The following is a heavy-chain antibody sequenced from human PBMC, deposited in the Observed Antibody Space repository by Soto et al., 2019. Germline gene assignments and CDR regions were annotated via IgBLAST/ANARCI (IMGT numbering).Heavy chain of an antibody. CDR2: ISYDGSKT. CDR3: ARGVVGVGAINY. Sequence: QVQLVESGGGVVQPGESLRLSCAASGFSFSGYGMHWVRQAPGKGLEWVAVISYDGSKTYYAESVKGRFSISRDNSKNTLYLQMNSLSADDAAVYYCARGVVGVGAINYWGQGTLVTVSS. V-gene: IGHV3-30*19. D-gene: IGHD1-26*01. CDR1: GFSFSGYG. J-gene: IGHJ4*02.